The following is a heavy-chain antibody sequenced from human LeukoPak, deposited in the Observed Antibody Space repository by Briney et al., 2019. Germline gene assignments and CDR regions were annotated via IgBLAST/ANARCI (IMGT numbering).Heavy chain of an antibody. J-gene: IGHJ6*02. CDR2: IWSDGSNK. V-gene: IGHV3-33*01. CDR3: ARDFGKSYAMDV. Sequence: GGSLRLSCAASGFTFSNYGIHWVRQAPGKGLEWVAVIWSDGSNKYYADSVKGRFTISGDNSKNTLYLQMNSLRAEDTAVYYCARDFGKSYAMDVWGQGTTVTVSS. CDR1: GFTFSNYG. D-gene: IGHD3-3*01.